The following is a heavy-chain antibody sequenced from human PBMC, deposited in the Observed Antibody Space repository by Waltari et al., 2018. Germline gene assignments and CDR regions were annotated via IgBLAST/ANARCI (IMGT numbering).Heavy chain of an antibody. CDR1: GFTFSSYW. J-gene: IGHJ4*02. CDR2: INSDGRII. Sequence: EVQLVESGGGLVQPGGSLRTSCAASGFTFSSYWIHWVRKAPGKGLVWVSRINSDGRIITYADSAKGRFNISRDNAKNTLHLQMNSLRADDTAVYYCVRGMGDGYWGRGSLVTVDS. D-gene: IGHD1-26*01. V-gene: IGHV3-74*01. CDR3: VRGMGDGY.